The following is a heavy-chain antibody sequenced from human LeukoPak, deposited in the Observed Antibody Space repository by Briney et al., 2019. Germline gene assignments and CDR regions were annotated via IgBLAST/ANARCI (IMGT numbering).Heavy chain of an antibody. CDR3: ARGNLNYYGSGSYLY. D-gene: IGHD3-10*01. CDR2: INPETGAT. V-gene: IGHV1-2*02. CDR1: GYPFIVYY. J-gene: IGHJ4*02. Sequence: ASVQLSCKASGYPFIVYYIHWVRQGPGQGLEWLGWINPETGATKYAQRFEGRVTLTGDTSVTTAHMELSGLRSDDSAVYYCARGNLNYYGSGSYLYWGQGSQVTVS.